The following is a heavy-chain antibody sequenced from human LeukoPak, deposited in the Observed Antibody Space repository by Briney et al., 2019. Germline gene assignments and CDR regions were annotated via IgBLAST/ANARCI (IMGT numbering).Heavy chain of an antibody. V-gene: IGHV3-23*01. Sequence: GGSLRLSCAASGFTFSSYAMSWVRQAPGKGLEWVSAISSSGGSTYYADSVKGRFTISRDNSKNTLYLQMHSLRADDTAVYYCARADDTSRGAFDIWGQGTMVTVSS. J-gene: IGHJ3*02. D-gene: IGHD3-22*01. CDR1: GFTFSSYA. CDR2: ISSSGGST. CDR3: ARADDTSRGAFDI.